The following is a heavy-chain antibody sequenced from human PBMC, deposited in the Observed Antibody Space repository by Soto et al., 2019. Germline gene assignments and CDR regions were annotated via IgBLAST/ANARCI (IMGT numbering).Heavy chain of an antibody. V-gene: IGHV2-5*02. CDR3: APFTTVTVYFDY. Sequence: QITLKESGPTLVKPTQTLTLTCSFSGFSLTTSGVGVGWIRQPPGKALEWLALIYWDDDKRYSPSLTSRLTNTKDTSKNQVALTMTNMDPVDTATYYCAPFTTVTVYFDYWGQGTLVIVSS. CDR2: IYWDDDK. CDR1: GFSLTTSGVG. J-gene: IGHJ4*02. D-gene: IGHD4-17*01.